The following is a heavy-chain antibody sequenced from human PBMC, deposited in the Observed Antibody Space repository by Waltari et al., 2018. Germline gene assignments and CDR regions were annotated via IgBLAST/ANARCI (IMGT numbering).Heavy chain of an antibody. CDR3: APLPGGSGQTFDY. CDR1: GYSFIDYF. Sequence: EVHLVQSGAEVKKPGATVKIACKASGYSFIDYFMHWVQQAPGKGLEWMGRIDPEDGEIVYGEKFQGRVTMTADTSGDTAYLELTGLTSGDTAVYYCAPLPGGSGQTFDYWGQGTLVTVSS. J-gene: IGHJ4*02. CDR2: IDPEDGEI. V-gene: IGHV1-69-2*01. D-gene: IGHD6-25*01.